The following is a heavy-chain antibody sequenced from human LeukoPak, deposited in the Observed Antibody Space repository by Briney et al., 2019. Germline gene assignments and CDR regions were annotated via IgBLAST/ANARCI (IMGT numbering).Heavy chain of an antibody. Sequence: SETLSLTCAVYGGSFSGYYWSWIRQPPGKGLGWIGEINHSGSTNYDPSLKSRVTISVDTSKNQFSLKLSSVTAADTAVYYCARGRRLGSSSWLNWGQGTLVTVSS. J-gene: IGHJ4*02. V-gene: IGHV4-34*01. CDR2: INHSGST. CDR1: GGSFSGYY. D-gene: IGHD6-13*01. CDR3: ARGRRLGSSSWLN.